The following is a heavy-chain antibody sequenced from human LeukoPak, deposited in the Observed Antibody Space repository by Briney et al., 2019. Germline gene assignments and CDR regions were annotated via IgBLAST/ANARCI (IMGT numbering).Heavy chain of an antibody. D-gene: IGHD2-15*01. CDR1: GFTFRSYS. J-gene: IGHJ6*02. V-gene: IGHV3-23*01. CDR3: AKGHHAAPYYYYGMDV. Sequence: PGGSLRLSCVASGFTFRSYSMNWVRQAPGKGLEWVSAISGSGGSTYYADSVKGRFTISRDNSKNTLYLQMNSLRAEDTAVYYCAKGHHAAPYYYYGMDVWGQGTTVTVSS. CDR2: ISGSGGST.